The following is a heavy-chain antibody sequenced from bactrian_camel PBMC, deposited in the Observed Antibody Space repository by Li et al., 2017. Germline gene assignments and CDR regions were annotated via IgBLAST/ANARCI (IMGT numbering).Heavy chain of an antibody. CDR2: IDTDGGI. J-gene: IGHJ4*01. CDR3: AINPDYGYCSDGAWAYTR. V-gene: IGHV3S53*01. Sequence: HVQLVESGGGLVQPGGSLNLSCAAIGKTNVLNCMGWFRHPPGKRENREAVATIDTDGGIFYAASVKGRFTISKDNVKNTIYLQMNSLKPEDTAMYVCAINPDYGYCSDGAWAYTRWGQGTQVTVS. CDR1: GKTNVLNC. D-gene: IGHD5*01.